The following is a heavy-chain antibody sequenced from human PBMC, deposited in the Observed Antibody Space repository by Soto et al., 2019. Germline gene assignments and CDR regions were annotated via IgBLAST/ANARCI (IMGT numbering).Heavy chain of an antibody. V-gene: IGHV1-69*13. Sequence: SVKVSCKASGGTFSSYAISWVRQAPGQGLEWMGGIIPIFGTANYARKFQGRVTITADESTSTAYMELSSLRSEDTAVYYCASSRVAGVDRYCSGGSPVECYGMDVSGQGTTVTVSS. J-gene: IGHJ6*02. CDR1: GGTFSSYA. D-gene: IGHD2-15*01. CDR2: IIPIFGTA. CDR3: ASSRVAGVDRYCSGGSPVECYGMDV.